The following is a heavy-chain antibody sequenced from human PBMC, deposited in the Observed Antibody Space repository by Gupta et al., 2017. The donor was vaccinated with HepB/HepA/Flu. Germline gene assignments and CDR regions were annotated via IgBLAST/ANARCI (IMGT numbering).Heavy chain of an antibody. CDR2: MNPNSGNT. Sequence: QVQLVQSGAEVKKPGASVKVSCKASGYTFTSYDINWVRQATGQGLEWMGWMNPNSGNTGYAQKFQGRVTMTRNTSISTAYMELSSLRSEDTAVYYCARGAYYYDSSGYPNWFDPWGQGTLVTVSS. CDR1: GYTFTSYD. CDR3: ARGAYYYDSSGYPNWFDP. J-gene: IGHJ5*02. D-gene: IGHD3-22*01. V-gene: IGHV1-8*01.